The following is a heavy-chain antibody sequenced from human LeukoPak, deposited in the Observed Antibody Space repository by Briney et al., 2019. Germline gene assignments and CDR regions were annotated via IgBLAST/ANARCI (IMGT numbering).Heavy chain of an antibody. CDR2: IYYSGST. Sequence: SETLSLTCTVSGGSISSYYWSWIRQPPGKGLEWIGYIYYSGSTNYNPSLKSRVTISVDTSKNQFSLKLSSVTAADTAVYYCARDRDGKNWFDPWGQGTLVTVSS. CDR3: ARDRDGKNWFDP. V-gene: IGHV4-59*12. D-gene: IGHD1-26*01. CDR1: GGSISSYY. J-gene: IGHJ5*02.